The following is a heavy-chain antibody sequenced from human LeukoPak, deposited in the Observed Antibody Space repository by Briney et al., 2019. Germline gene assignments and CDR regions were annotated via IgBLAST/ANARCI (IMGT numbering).Heavy chain of an antibody. Sequence: SETLSLTRTVSGGSISSYYWSWIRQPPGKGLEWIGYIYYSGSTNYNPSLKSRVTISVDTSKNQFSLKLSSVTATDTAVYYCARRGYSSSWYGAHFDYWGQGTLVTVSS. D-gene: IGHD6-13*01. J-gene: IGHJ4*02. CDR2: IYYSGST. V-gene: IGHV4-59*01. CDR3: ARRGYSSSWYGAHFDY. CDR1: GGSISSYY.